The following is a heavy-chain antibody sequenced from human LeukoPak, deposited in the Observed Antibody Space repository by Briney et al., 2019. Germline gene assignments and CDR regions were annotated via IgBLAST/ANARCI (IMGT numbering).Heavy chain of an antibody. D-gene: IGHD3-22*01. CDR1: GFTFSSYG. CDR3: AKTHGYFDQ. CDR2: ISGSSETT. Sequence: GGSLRLSCAASGFTFSSYGMTWLRQTPAKGLEWVSAISGSSETTYYSDSVKGRFTISRDNSKNTLFLQMNGLRVEDAAIYYCAKTHGYFDQWGQGTLVAVSS. V-gene: IGHV3-23*01. J-gene: IGHJ4*02.